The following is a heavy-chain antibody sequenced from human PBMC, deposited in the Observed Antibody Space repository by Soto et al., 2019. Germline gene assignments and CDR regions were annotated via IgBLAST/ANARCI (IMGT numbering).Heavy chain of an antibody. CDR3: XXXXXXSITWASLGP. J-gene: IGHJ5*02. D-gene: IGHD3-16*01. V-gene: IGHV3-23*01. CDR1: GFMFGGYA. CDR2: LSGTDXT. Sequence: EVQLLESGGGLVQPGGSLRLSCAASGFMFGGYAMSWVRQVPGKGLEWLSCLSGTDXTYYAESVKGRFTISRDRSKNTXXXXXXXXXXXXXXXXXXXXXXXXSITWASLGPWGQGTLVTVSS.